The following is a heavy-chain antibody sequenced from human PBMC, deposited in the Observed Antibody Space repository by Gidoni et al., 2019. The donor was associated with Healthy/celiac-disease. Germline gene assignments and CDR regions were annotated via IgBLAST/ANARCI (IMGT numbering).Heavy chain of an antibody. CDR3: AKDDDFWSGQFDY. Sequence: EVQLLESGGGLVHPGGSLRLSCAASGFTFISYAMSWVLQAPGKGLEWVSAISGGGGSTYYADSVKGWFTISRDKSKNTLYLQMNSLRAEDTAVYYCAKDDDFWSGQFDYWGQGTLVTVSS. CDR2: ISGGGGST. D-gene: IGHD3-3*01. CDR1: GFTFISYA. J-gene: IGHJ4*02. V-gene: IGHV3-23*01.